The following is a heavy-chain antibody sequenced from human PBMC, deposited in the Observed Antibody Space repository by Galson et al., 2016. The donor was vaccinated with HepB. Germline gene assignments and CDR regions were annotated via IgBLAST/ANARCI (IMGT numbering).Heavy chain of an antibody. V-gene: IGHV3-33*01. D-gene: IGHD5-18*01. Sequence: SLRLSCAASGFTFNDHGIHWVRQAPGKGLEWVAVICHDGSNKYHADSVKGRITISRDNFKNTLYLQMNSLRAEDTAVYYCARDRAMGAGYYNRMDVWGQGTTVTVSS. CDR2: ICHDGSNK. CDR3: ARDRAMGAGYYNRMDV. CDR1: GFTFNDHG. J-gene: IGHJ6*02.